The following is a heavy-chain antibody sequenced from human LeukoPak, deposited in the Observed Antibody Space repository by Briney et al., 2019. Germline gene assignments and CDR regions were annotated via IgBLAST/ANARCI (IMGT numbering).Heavy chain of an antibody. V-gene: IGHV3-7*02. J-gene: IGHJ4*02. CDR1: GFTFSSYW. D-gene: IGHD3-22*01. CDR2: IKQDGSEK. Sequence: GGSLRLSCAASGFTFSSYWMTWVRQAPGKGLEWVANIKQDGSEKFYVDSVKGRFTISRDNAKNSLYLQMNSLRAEDTAVYYCAKVQDSSGYLDVSDYWGQGTLVTVSS. CDR3: AKVQDSSGYLDVSDY.